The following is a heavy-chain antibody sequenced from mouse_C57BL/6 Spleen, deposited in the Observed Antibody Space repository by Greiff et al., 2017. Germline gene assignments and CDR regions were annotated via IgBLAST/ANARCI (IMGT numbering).Heavy chain of an antibody. V-gene: IGHV14-4*01. J-gene: IGHJ3*01. CDR3: TGSYGVFAY. CDR1: GFNIKDDY. Sequence: VQLQQSGAELVRPGASVKLSCTASGFNIKDDYMHWVKQRPEQGLEWIGWIDPENGDTEYASEFQGKATITADTSSNTAYLQLSSLTSEDTAVYYCTGSYGVFAYWGQGTLVTVSA. CDR2: IDPENGDT. D-gene: IGHD1-1*01.